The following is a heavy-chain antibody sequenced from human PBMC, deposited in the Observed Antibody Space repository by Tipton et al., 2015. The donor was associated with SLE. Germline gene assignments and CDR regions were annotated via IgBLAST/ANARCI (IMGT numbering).Heavy chain of an antibody. CDR1: GGSMSYHY. CDR2: IYYTGNT. CDR3: ATELFRGYTSGWGPDY. Sequence: TLSLTCSVSGGSMSYHYWSWIRQPPGKGLEWIGYIYYTGNTNYNPSLQSRVTISVDRSKNQFSLRLTSVTAADTAVYYCATELFRGYTSGWGPDYWGQGTLVTVSS. V-gene: IGHV4-59*11. D-gene: IGHD6-19*01. J-gene: IGHJ4*02.